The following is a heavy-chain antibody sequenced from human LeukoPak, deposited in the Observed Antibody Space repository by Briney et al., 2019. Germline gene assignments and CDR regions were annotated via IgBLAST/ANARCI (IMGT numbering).Heavy chain of an antibody. V-gene: IGHV4-34*01. CDR3: ARIVGATQASSARDY. CDR2: INHSGST. J-gene: IGHJ4*02. D-gene: IGHD1-26*01. Sequence: SETLSLTCAVYGGSFSGYYWSWIRQPPGKGLEWLGKINHSGSTNYNPSLKSRVTISVDTSKNQFSLKLSSVTAVDTAVYYCARIVGATQASSARDYWGQGTLVTVSS. CDR1: GGSFSGYY.